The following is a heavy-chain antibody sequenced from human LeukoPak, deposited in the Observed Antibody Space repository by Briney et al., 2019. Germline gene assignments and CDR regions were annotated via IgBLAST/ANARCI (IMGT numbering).Heavy chain of an antibody. J-gene: IGHJ4*02. CDR3: ARAHDILTGYFSY. V-gene: IGHV1-2*02. CDR2: INPNSGGT. D-gene: IGHD3-9*01. Sequence: GASVTVSCKASGYTFTGYYMHWVRQAPGQGLEWMGWINPNSGGTNYAQKFQGRVTMTRDTSISTAYMELSRLRSDDTAVYYCARAHDILTGYFSYWGQGTLVTVPS. CDR1: GYTFTGYY.